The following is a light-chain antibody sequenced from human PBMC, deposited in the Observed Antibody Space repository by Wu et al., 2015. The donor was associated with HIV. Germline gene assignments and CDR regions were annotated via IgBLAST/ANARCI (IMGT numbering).Light chain of an antibody. CDR1: QTVSSSY. CDR3: QQYNNWPRGT. Sequence: EIVLTQSPGTLSLSPGERAILSCRASQTVSSSYLAWYQQKPGQAPRLLIYGASSRATGIPDRFSGSGSGTEFTLTISSLQSEDFAVYYCQQYNNWPRGTFGQGTKVEIK. J-gene: IGKJ1*01. V-gene: IGKV3-20*01. CDR2: GAS.